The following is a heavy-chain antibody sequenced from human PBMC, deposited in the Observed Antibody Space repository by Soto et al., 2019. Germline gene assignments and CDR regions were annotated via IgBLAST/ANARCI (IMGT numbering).Heavy chain of an antibody. V-gene: IGHV4-4*07. D-gene: IGHD6-19*01. CDR1: GGSISSYC. J-gene: IGHJ4*02. Sequence: QVQLQESGPGLVKPSETLSLTCTVSGGSISSYCYNWIRQPAGKGLEWIGRICVSGSTNYNPSLGGRVTLSVDASTSQFSLRLSSVTAADTAVYYCARDREWLLDYWGQGTLVTVSS. CDR2: ICVSGST. CDR3: ARDREWLLDY.